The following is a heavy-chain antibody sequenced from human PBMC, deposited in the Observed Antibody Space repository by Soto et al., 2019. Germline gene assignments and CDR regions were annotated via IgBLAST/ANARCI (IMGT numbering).Heavy chain of an antibody. CDR3: AREFGSGWYLGYYYYGMDV. V-gene: IGHV1-18*01. CDR1: GYTFTSYG. D-gene: IGHD6-19*01. CDR2: ISAYNGNT. J-gene: IGHJ6*02. Sequence: GASVKVSCKASGYTFTSYGISWVRQAPGQGLEWMGWISAYNGNTNYAQKLQGRVTMTTDTSTSTAYMELRSLRSDDTAVYYCAREFGSGWYLGYYYYGMDVWGQGTTVTVSS.